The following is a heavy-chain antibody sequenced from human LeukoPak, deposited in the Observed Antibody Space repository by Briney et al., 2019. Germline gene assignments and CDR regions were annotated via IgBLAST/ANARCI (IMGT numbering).Heavy chain of an antibody. CDR2: ISSSSSYI. J-gene: IGHJ4*02. D-gene: IGHD5-24*01. V-gene: IGHV3-21*01. CDR3: AKDRDGYNWLITGGFDY. Sequence: GGSLRLSCAASGFTFSSYTMNWVRQAPGKGLEWVSSISSSSSYIYYADSVKGRFTISRDNSKNTLYLQMNSLRAEDTAVYYCAKDRDGYNWLITGGFDYWGQGTLVTVSS. CDR1: GFTFSSYT.